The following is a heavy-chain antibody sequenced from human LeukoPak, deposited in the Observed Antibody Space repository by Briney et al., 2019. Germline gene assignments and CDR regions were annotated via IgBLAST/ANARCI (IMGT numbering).Heavy chain of an antibody. CDR2: ISAYNGDT. D-gene: IGHD3-10*01. Sequence: ASVKVSCKASGYTFTNYGISRVRQAPGQGLEWMGWISAYNGDTNYAQEFQGRVTMTTDTSTSTAYMEMRNLRSDDTAVYFCARGGSGSSFTDYGGQGTLVTVSA. J-gene: IGHJ4*02. CDR3: ARGGSGSSFTDY. CDR1: GYTFTNYG. V-gene: IGHV1-18*01.